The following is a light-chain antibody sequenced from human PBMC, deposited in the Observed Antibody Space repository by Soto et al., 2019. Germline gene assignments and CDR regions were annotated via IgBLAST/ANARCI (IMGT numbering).Light chain of an antibody. Sequence: IVLSQSPGTLSLSPGERATLSCRASQSISNSYLAWYQQKPGQAPRLLIYGASSRATGIPDRFSGSGSVTDFTLTISRLEPEDLAVYFWQQYGSAPRTVAQGTMVDIK. CDR3: QQYGSAPRT. V-gene: IGKV3-20*01. CDR1: QSISNSY. CDR2: GAS. J-gene: IGKJ1*01.